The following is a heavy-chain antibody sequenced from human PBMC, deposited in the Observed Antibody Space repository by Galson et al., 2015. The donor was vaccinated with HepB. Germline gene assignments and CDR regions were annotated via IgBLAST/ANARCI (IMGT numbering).Heavy chain of an antibody. CDR3: ARDSVWLEDYGDYNYFDY. CDR2: ISYDGSNK. V-gene: IGHV3-30-3*01. CDR1: GFTFSSYA. J-gene: IGHJ4*02. D-gene: IGHD4-17*01. Sequence: SLRLSCAASGFTFSSYAMHWVRQAPGKGLEWVAVISYDGSNKYYADSVKGRFTISRDNSKNTLYLQMNSLRAEDTAVYYCARDSVWLEDYGDYNYFDYWGQGTLVTVSS.